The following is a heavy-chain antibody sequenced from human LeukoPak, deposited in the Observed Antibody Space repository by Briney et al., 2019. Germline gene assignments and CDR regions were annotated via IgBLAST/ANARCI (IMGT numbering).Heavy chain of an antibody. J-gene: IGHJ5*02. D-gene: IGHD1-26*01. V-gene: IGHV1-8*03. Sequence: ASVKVSCKASGYTFTSYDISWVRQATGQGLEWMGWMNPNSGNTGYAQKFQGRVTITRNTSISTAYMELSSLRSEDTAVYYCAREWRNSGCYGWFDPWGQGTLVTVSS. CDR1: GYTFTSYD. CDR3: AREWRNSGCYGWFDP. CDR2: MNPNSGNT.